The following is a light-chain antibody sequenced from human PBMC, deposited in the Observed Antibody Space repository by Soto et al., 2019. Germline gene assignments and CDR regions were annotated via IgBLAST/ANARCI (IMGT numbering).Light chain of an antibody. CDR1: QGISSY. V-gene: IGKV1-8*01. CDR2: DAS. CDR3: QQYYSYPPT. Sequence: AIRMTQSPSSLSASTGDRVTITCRASQGISSYLAWYQQKPGKAPKLLIYDASALQSGVPSRFSGSGSGTDFTLTISCLQSEDFATYYCQQYYSYPPTFGGWSKVEIK. J-gene: IGKJ4*01.